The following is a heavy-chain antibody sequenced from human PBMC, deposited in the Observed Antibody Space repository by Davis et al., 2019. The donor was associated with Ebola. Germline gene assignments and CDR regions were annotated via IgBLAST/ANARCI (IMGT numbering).Heavy chain of an antibody. CDR1: GGSISSYY. J-gene: IGHJ3*02. CDR3: ARLGLGDAFDI. D-gene: IGHD5/OR15-5a*01. CDR2: IYYSGST. Sequence: SETLSLTCTVSGGSISSYYWSWIRQPPGKGLEWIGYIYYSGSTNYNPSLKSRVTISVDTSKNQFSLKLSSVTAADTAVYYCARLGLGDAFDIWGQGTMVTVSS. V-gene: IGHV4-59*08.